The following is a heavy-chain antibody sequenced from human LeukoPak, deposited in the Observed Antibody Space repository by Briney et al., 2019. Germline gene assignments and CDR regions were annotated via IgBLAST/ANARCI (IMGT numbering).Heavy chain of an antibody. D-gene: IGHD3-22*01. Sequence: GASVMVSCKASGYTFSSYDINWVRQATGQGLEWMGWMNPNSGNTGYAQKFQGRVTMTRNTSISTAYMEPSSLRSEDTAVYYCARGLRDSSGREYFQHWGQGTLVTVSS. CDR2: MNPNSGNT. CDR1: GYTFSSYD. J-gene: IGHJ1*01. V-gene: IGHV1-8*01. CDR3: ARGLRDSSGREYFQH.